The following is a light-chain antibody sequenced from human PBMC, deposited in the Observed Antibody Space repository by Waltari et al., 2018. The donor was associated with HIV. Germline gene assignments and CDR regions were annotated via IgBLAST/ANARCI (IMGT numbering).Light chain of an antibody. Sequence: QSALTQPPSASGSPAHSLTISCTGTSTDVAGYTFFSCYQQLPGKAPKLMIFEVNKRPSGVPDRFSGSQSGNTASLTVSGLQPEDEADYYCSSHAGSNLFVVFGGGTKLTVL. CDR3: SSHAGSNLFVV. V-gene: IGLV2-8*01. J-gene: IGLJ2*01. CDR1: STDVAGYTF. CDR2: EVN.